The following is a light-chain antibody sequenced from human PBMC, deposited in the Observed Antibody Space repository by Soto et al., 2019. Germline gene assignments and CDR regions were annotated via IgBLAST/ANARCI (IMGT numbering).Light chain of an antibody. J-gene: IGKJ3*01. Sequence: DIQMTQSPSSLSASVGDRVTITCPASHDITSNLKWYQHKPGKAPKLLIYDASSLVAGGPSRFSGSGSGTDFTFTISRLEPEDVASYYCQKCDCLPIFGPGTPVD. CDR3: QKCDCLPI. CDR1: HDITSN. CDR2: DAS. V-gene: IGKV1-33*01.